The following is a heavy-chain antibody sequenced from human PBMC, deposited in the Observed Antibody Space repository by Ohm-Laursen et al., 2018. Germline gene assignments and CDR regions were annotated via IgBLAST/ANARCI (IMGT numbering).Heavy chain of an antibody. CDR2: IYQSGST. J-gene: IGHJ3*02. CDR1: GYSISSGYY. D-gene: IGHD6-19*01. CDR3: ARVKQWLIYAFDI. Sequence: GTLSLTCAVTGYSISSGYYWGWIRQPPGKGLEWIASIYQSGSTYYNPSLKSRVTISVDTSKNQFSLKLSSVTAADTAVYYCARVKQWLIYAFDIWGQGTMVTVSS. V-gene: IGHV4-38-2*01.